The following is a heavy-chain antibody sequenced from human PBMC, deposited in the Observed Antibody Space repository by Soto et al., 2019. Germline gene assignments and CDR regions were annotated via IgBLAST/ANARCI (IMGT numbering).Heavy chain of an antibody. J-gene: IGHJ2*01. V-gene: IGHV1-69*04. D-gene: IGHD2-2*01. Sequence: QVQLVQSGAEVKKPGSSVKVSCKASGGTFSSYSISWVRQAPGQGLEWMGRIISVLGLPNYAQKFQGRVTITADKSTSTAYMELTSLKSEDRAVYYCARDRCSSTSCARGNWYFDLWGRGTLVTVSS. CDR2: IISVLGLP. CDR1: GGTFSSYS. CDR3: ARDRCSSTSCARGNWYFDL.